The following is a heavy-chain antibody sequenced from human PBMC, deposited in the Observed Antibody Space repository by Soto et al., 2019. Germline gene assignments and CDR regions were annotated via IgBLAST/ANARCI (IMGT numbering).Heavy chain of an antibody. Sequence: QVHLVQSGAAVKKPGSSVNVSCKASGGTFSNYAITWVRQAPGQGLEWVGRIIPIFGTTNVAQKFQDRVTITADESTTTAYMELSGLRSDDTAVYYCAKDGGADGYFGNWLDPWGQGTLVTVSS. CDR2: IIPIFGTT. V-gene: IGHV1-69*15. CDR1: GGTFSNYA. CDR3: AKDGGADGYFGNWLDP. D-gene: IGHD5-12*01. J-gene: IGHJ5*02.